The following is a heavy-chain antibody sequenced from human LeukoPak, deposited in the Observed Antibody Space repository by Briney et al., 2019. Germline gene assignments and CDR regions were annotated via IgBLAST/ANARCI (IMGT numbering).Heavy chain of an antibody. D-gene: IGHD4-17*01. J-gene: IGHJ4*02. V-gene: IGHV4-59*08. CDR3: ASTTYGDYQNEFDY. CDR1: GGSISSYY. Sequence: PSETLPLTCTVSGGSISSYYWSWIRQPPGKGLEWIGYIYYSGSTNYNPSLKSRVTISVDTSKNQFSLKLSSVTAADTAVYYCASTTYGDYQNEFDYWGQGTLVTVSS. CDR2: IYYSGST.